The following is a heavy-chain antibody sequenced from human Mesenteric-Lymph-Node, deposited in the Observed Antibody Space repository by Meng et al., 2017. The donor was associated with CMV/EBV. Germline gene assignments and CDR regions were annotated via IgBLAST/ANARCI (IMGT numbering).Heavy chain of an antibody. CDR3: VASWNKYWYFDL. V-gene: IGHV4-39*02. CDR1: GGSIGSSYY. CDR2: LYYSGGT. D-gene: IGHD1/OR15-1a*01. J-gene: IGHJ2*01. Sequence: SETLSLTCTVSGGSIGSSYYWGWIRQPPGKGLEWIGNLYYSGGTYYNPSLKSRVTISVDTSKNHFSLKLNSVTAADRAVYYCVASWNKYWYFDLWGRGTLVTVSS.